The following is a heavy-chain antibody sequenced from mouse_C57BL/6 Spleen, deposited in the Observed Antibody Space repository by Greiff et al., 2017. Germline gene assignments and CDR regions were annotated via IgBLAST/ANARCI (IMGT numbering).Heavy chain of an antibody. Sequence: DVMLVESGGGLVKPGGSLKLSCAASGFTFSSYTMSWVRQTPEKRLEWVATISGGGGNTYYPDSVKGRFTISRDNAKNTLYLQLSSLRSEDTALFYFARQVGTFAMDYWGQGTSVTVSS. CDR1: GFTFSSYT. D-gene: IGHD4-1*01. CDR3: ARQVGTFAMDY. J-gene: IGHJ4*01. V-gene: IGHV5-9*01. CDR2: ISGGGGNT.